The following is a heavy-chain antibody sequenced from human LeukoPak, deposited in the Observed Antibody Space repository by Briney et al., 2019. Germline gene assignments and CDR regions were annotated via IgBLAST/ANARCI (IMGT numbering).Heavy chain of an antibody. Sequence: SVKVSCKASGGTFSSYAISWVRQAPGQGLEWMGGIIPIFGTANCAQKFQGRVTITADESTSTAYMELSSLRSEDTAVYYCARAALYYDSSGYRGGNWFDPWGQGTLVTVSS. CDR2: IIPIFGTA. J-gene: IGHJ5*02. V-gene: IGHV1-69*01. CDR3: ARAALYYDSSGYRGGNWFDP. D-gene: IGHD3-22*01. CDR1: GGTFSSYA.